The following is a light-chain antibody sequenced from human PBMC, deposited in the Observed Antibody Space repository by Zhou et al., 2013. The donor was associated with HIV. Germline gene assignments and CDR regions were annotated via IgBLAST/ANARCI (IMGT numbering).Light chain of an antibody. CDR2: GAS. Sequence: EIVMTQSPATLSVSPGERATLSCRASQSVSSNLAWYQQKPGQAPRLLIYGASTRATGIPARFSGSGSDTEFTLTISRLQSEDFTVYYCQQYNKRPGTFGQGTKVEIK. CDR1: QSVSSN. CDR3: QQYNKRPGT. V-gene: IGKV3-15*01. J-gene: IGKJ1*01.